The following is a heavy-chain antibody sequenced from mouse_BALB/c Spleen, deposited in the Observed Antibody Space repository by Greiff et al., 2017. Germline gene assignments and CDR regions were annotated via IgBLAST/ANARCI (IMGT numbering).Heavy chain of an antibody. D-gene: IGHD2-10*02. J-gene: IGHJ3*01. Sequence: EVQVVESGGGLVQPGGSRKLSCAASGFTFSSFGMHWVRQAPEKGLEWVAYISSGSSTIYYADTVKGRFTISRDNPKNTLFLQMTSLRSEDTAMYYCARWGYGNYEGFAYWGQGTLVTVSA. CDR2: ISSGSSTI. CDR1: GFTFSSFG. V-gene: IGHV5-17*02. CDR3: ARWGYGNYEGFAY.